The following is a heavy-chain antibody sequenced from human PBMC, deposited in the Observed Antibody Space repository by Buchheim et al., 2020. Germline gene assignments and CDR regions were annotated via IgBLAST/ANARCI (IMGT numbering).Heavy chain of an antibody. CDR2: IKQDGSEK. V-gene: IGHV3-7*01. J-gene: IGHJ4*02. D-gene: IGHD2-15*01. Sequence: EVQLVESGGGLVQPGGSLRLSCAASGFTFSSYWMSWVRQAPGTGLEWVANIKQDGSEKYYVDSVKGRFTISRDNAKNSLYLQMNSLRAEDTAVYYCARGGVVVVAATPGDYWGQGTL. CDR1: GFTFSSYW. CDR3: ARGGVVVVAATPGDY.